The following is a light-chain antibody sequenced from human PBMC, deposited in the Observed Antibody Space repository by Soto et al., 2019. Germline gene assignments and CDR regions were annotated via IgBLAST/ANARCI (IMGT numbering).Light chain of an antibody. CDR3: QQYGGSPPRYT. CDR1: QSVSSSY. V-gene: IGKV3-20*01. Sequence: EIVLTQSPGTLSLSPGERATLSCRASQSVSSSYLAWYQQKPGQAPMLLIYGASSRATGIPDRFSGSGSGTDFTLNISRLEPEDFAVYYCQQYGGSPPRYTFGQGTKLEIK. J-gene: IGKJ2*01. CDR2: GAS.